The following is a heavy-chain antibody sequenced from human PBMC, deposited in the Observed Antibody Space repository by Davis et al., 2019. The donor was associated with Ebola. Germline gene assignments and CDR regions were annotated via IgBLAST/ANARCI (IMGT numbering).Heavy chain of an antibody. J-gene: IGHJ5*02. Sequence: SETLSLTCTVSGGSISSSYWSWIRQPPGKGLEWIGTVYHSGNTYYYTSLKSRVTISVDTSKNQFSLKLTSVTAADTAVYYCARALTTVTTLWFDPWGQGTLVTVSS. V-gene: IGHV4-59*08. D-gene: IGHD4-17*01. CDR1: GGSISSSY. CDR3: ARALTTVTTLWFDP. CDR2: VYHSGNT.